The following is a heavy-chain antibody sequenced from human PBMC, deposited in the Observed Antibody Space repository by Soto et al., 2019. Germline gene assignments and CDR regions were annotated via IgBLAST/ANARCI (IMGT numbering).Heavy chain of an antibody. V-gene: IGHV3-11*06. CDR3: ARGYGAFDM. J-gene: IGHJ3*02. CDR1: GFTFGDYY. CDR2: IASSSTYT. D-gene: IGHD1-20*01. Sequence: GGSLRLSCAASGFTFGDYYMSWIRQAPGKGLEWVSYIASSSTYTNYADSVKGRFTISRDNAKNSLFLHMNSLRVEDTAVYYCARGYGAFDMWGQRTMVTVSS.